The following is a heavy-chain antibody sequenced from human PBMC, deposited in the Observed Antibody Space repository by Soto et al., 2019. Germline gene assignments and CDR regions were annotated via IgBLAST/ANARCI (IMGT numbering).Heavy chain of an antibody. CDR2: ISFDGSNE. Sequence: QVQLMEYGGGVVQPGRSLRLSCAASGFNFNAYSMHWVRQAPGKGLEWVAVISFDGSNEYYADSVKGRFTISRDDSNNTLDLRMNSLRTEDTALYHCARMLMILGGRSGADVWGHWTMVTVSS. CDR3: ARMLMILGGRSGADV. J-gene: IGHJ6*02. D-gene: IGHD3-10*01. V-gene: IGHV3-30*04. CDR1: GFNFNAYS.